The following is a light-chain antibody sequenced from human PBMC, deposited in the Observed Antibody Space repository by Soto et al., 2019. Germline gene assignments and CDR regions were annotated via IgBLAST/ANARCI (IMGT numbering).Light chain of an antibody. J-gene: IGKJ1*01. Sequence: DIVLTQSPLSLPVTPGEPASISCRSSQSLLHSNGNIYLDWYLQKPGQSPQLLIYLGSIRASGVPDRLSGCGSGTDFTLKITRVEAEDVGVYYCMQAIQAPRTFGLVSKVEIK. V-gene: IGKV2-28*01. CDR1: QSLLHSNGNIY. CDR3: MQAIQAPRT. CDR2: LGS.